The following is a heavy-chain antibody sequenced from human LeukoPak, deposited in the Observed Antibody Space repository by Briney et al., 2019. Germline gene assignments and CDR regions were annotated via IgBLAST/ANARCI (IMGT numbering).Heavy chain of an antibody. D-gene: IGHD6-19*01. V-gene: IGHV3-23*01. CDR2: ISASGSST. CDR1: AFTFSNSG. J-gene: IGHJ4*02. Sequence: GGSLRLSCAASAFTFSNSGMNWVRQAPGKGLGWVSSISASGSSTYYADSVKGRFTISRDNSKNSLYLQMNTVRAEDTAVYYCVKGPRPDITVAHTVENWGQGTLVTVSS. CDR3: VKGPRPDITVAHTVEN.